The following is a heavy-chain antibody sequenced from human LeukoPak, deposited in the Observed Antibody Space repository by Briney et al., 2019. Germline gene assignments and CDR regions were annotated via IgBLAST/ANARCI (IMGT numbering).Heavy chain of an antibody. CDR3: ATRPAGTSWYGVFDY. CDR2: IFNTGNT. V-gene: IGHV4-59*11. CDR1: GGSINSHY. J-gene: IGHJ4*02. Sequence: SETLSLTCSVSGGSINSHYWSWIRQPPGKRLEWIGYIFNTGNTNYNPSLGSRVTMLVDASRDQFFLRLSSVTAADTAIYYCATRPAGTSWYGVFDYWSQGTLVTVSS. D-gene: IGHD3-10*01.